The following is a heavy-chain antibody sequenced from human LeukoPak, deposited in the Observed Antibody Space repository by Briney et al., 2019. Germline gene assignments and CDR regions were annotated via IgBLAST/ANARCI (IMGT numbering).Heavy chain of an antibody. CDR1: GFRFNNYA. CDR3: AREVYSYALDALDL. J-gene: IGHJ3*01. V-gene: IGHV3-30*04. CDR2: ISMDGIQE. D-gene: IGHD5-18*01. Sequence: GGSLRLSCAASGFRFNNYAMHWVRQPRGTGLEWVAVISMDGIQEYYADSVKGRFSISRDNSKNTLYLQMNSLRSEDTAVYYCAREVYSYALDALDLWGQGTMVTVSS.